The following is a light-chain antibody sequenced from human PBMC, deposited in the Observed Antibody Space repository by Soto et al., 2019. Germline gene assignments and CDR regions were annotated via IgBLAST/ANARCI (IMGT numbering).Light chain of an antibody. J-gene: IGKJ3*01. Sequence: EIVLTQSPGTLSLSPGERATLSRRASQSVSSNYLAWYQQRPGQAPRLLIFGASYRATGIPDRFSGSGSGTDFTLTISRLEPEDFAVYYCQQYGSSPPNFTFGPGTKVDSK. CDR3: QQYGSSPPNFT. CDR2: GAS. V-gene: IGKV3-20*01. CDR1: QSVSSNY.